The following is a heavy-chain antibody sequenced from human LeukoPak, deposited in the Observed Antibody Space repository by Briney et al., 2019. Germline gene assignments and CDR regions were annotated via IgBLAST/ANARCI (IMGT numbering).Heavy chain of an antibody. V-gene: IGHV5-51*01. CDR1: GYSFANYW. CDR3: ARSSVNWFDP. CDR2: IYPGDSQT. J-gene: IGHJ5*02. D-gene: IGHD3-3*01. Sequence: PGESLKISCKGSGYSFANYWIGWVRQMPGQGLEWMGIIYPGDSQTRYSPSSQGQVTISADKFISTAYLQWSSLKASDTAIYYCARSSVNWFDPWGQGTLVTVSS.